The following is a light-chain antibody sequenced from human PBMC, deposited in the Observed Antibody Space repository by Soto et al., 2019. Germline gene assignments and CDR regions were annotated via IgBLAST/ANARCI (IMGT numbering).Light chain of an antibody. J-gene: IGLJ2*01. Sequence: QTVVTQEPSLTVSPGGTVTLTCASSTGAVTSGNYPNWFQQKPGQAPRALIYDTSTKYSWTPARFSGSLLGGKAALTLSGVQPEDEADYHCLLYYGGVQLIFGGGTKVTVL. V-gene: IGLV7-43*01. CDR1: TGAVTSGNY. CDR3: LLYYGGVQLI. CDR2: DTS.